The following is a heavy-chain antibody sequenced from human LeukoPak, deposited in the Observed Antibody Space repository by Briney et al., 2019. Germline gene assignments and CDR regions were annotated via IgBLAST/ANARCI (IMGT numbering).Heavy chain of an antibody. D-gene: IGHD1-26*01. CDR2: ISSSSSYI. CDR1: GFTFSSYS. Sequence: WGSLRCSCAASGFTFSSYSMNWVRHAPGKGLEWFSYISSSSSYIYYADSVKGRFTISRHNAKNSLYLQMNSLRAEDTAVYYCARDHSGSLPFDYWGQGTLVTVSS. J-gene: IGHJ4*02. V-gene: IGHV3-21*01. CDR3: ARDHSGSLPFDY.